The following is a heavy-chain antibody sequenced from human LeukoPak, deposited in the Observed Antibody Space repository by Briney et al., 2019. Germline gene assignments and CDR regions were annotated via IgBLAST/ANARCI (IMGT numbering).Heavy chain of an antibody. V-gene: IGHV3-30-3*01. D-gene: IGHD6-13*01. Sequence: HPGGSLRLSCAASGFTFSSYAMHWVRQAPGKGLEWVAVISYDGSNKYYADSVKGRFTISRDNSKNTLYLQMNSLRAEDTAVYYCARDPAPYSSSWYDPYYYYYGMDVWGQGTTVTVSS. CDR3: ARDPAPYSSSWYDPYYYYYGMDV. CDR2: ISYDGSNK. CDR1: GFTFSSYA. J-gene: IGHJ6*02.